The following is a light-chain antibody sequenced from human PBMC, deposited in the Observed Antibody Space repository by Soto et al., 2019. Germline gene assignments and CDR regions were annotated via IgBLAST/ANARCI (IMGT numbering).Light chain of an antibody. Sequence: AIQLTQSPSSLSASVGDRVTITCRASQGINSALAWYQQRPGKAPKFLIYGASSLRSGVPSRFSGSGSGTDFTLTISSLQPEDFATYYCQQFYSFPQTFGPGTKVDIK. CDR1: QGINSA. J-gene: IGKJ3*01. V-gene: IGKV1-13*02. CDR2: GAS. CDR3: QQFYSFPQT.